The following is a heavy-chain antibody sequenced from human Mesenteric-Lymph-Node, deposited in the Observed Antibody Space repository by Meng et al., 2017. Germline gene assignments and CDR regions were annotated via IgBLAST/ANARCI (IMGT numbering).Heavy chain of an antibody. J-gene: IGHJ6*02. D-gene: IGHD6-19*01. CDR1: GYTFTSYG. V-gene: IGHV1-2*06. CDR2: INPNSGGT. Sequence: ASVKVSCKASGYTFTSYGISWVRQAPGQGLEWMGRINPNSGGTNYAQKFQGRVTMTRDTSISTAYMELSRLRSDDTAVYYCARGNYSSGWYVYYYYYGMDVWGQGTTVTVSS. CDR3: ARGNYSSGWYVYYYYYGMDV.